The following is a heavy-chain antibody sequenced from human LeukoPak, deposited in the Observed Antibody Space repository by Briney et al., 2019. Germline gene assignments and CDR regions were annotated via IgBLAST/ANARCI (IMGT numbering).Heavy chain of an antibody. CDR1: GGSISSSNSY. CDR2: IYYNGRT. Sequence: PSETLSLTCTVSGGSISSSNSYWAWIRQPPGKGLEWIGNIYYNGRTYYNPSLKSRVSISIDTSKNQFSLKLSSVTAADTAVYYCARTNYYDSSGYYFRVSEGYYFDYWGQGTLVTVSS. V-gene: IGHV4-39*07. J-gene: IGHJ4*02. CDR3: ARTNYYDSSGYYFRVSEGYYFDY. D-gene: IGHD3-22*01.